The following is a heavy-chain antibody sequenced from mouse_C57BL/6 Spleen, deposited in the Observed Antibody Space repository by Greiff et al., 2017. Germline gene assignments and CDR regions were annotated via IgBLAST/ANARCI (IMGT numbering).Heavy chain of an antibody. V-gene: IGHV1-9*01. J-gene: IGHJ3*01. CDR2: ILPGSGST. CDR1: GYTFTGYW. Sequence: QVQLKESGAELMKPGASVKLSCKATGYTFTGYWIEWVKQRPGHGLEWIGEILPGSGSTNYNEKFKGKATFTADPSSNTAYMQLSSLTTEESAIYYCARVEPYDGYYGFAYWGQGTLVTVSA. D-gene: IGHD2-3*01. CDR3: ARVEPYDGYYGFAY.